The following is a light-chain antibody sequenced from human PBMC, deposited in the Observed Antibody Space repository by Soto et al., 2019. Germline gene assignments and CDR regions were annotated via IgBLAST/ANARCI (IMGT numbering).Light chain of an antibody. J-gene: IGLJ2*01. CDR1: SSDIGGYDY. V-gene: IGLV2-14*01. CDR3: TSYASGSSHVV. CDR2: DVN. Sequence: QSVVTQPPSVSGAPGQRVTISCTGTSSDIGGYDYVSWYQRHPGKAPKLIIYDVNNRPSGVSNRFSGSKSGNTASLTISGLQAEDEADYYCTSYASGSSHVVFGGGTKLTVL.